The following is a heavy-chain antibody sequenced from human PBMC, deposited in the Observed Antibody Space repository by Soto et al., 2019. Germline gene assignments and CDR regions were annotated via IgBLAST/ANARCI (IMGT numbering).Heavy chain of an antibody. D-gene: IGHD6-19*01. J-gene: IGHJ4*02. CDR2: ISSSSSYI. Sequence: GGSLRLSCAASGFTFSSYSMNWVRQAPGKGLEWVSSISSSSSYIYYADSVKGRFTISRENAKNSLYLQMNSLRAEDTAVYYCARDGPTPSVALGYFDYWGQGTLVTVSS. V-gene: IGHV3-21*01. CDR1: GFTFSSYS. CDR3: ARDGPTPSVALGYFDY.